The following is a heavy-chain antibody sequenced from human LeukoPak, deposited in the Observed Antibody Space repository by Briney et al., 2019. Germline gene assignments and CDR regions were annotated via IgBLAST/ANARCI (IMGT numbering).Heavy chain of an antibody. CDR2: FYSGGST. J-gene: IGHJ4*02. CDR3: ARGDGYNFWDY. V-gene: IGHV3-53*01. D-gene: IGHD5-24*01. CDR1: GFTVSSNY. Sequence: GGSLRLSCAASGFTVSSNYMSWVRQAPGKGLEWVSVFYSGGSTYYADSVKGRFTISRDNSKNTVYLQMNSLRAEDTAVYYCARGDGYNFWDYWGQGTLVTVSS.